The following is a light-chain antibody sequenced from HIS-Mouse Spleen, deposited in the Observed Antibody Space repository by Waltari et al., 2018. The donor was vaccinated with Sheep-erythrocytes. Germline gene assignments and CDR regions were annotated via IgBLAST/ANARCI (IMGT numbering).Light chain of an antibody. CDR2: EGS. V-gene: IGLV2-23*01. CDR1: SSEVGSYNL. CDR3: CSYAGSSTPWV. Sequence: QSALPQPASVSGSPGQSITISCTGTSSEVGSYNLFSWYQQHPGKPPKLMIYEGSKRPSGVSNRFSGSKSGNTASLTISGLQAEDEADYYCCSYAGSSTPWVFGGGTKLTVL. J-gene: IGLJ3*02.